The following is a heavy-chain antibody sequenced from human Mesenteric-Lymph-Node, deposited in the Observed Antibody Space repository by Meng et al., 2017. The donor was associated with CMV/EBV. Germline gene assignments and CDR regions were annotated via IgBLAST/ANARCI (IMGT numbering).Heavy chain of an antibody. Sequence: YGGDISSSNWGSWVRQPPGKGLEWIGEIYHSGSTNYNPSLKSRVTISVDKSKNQFSLKLSSVTAADTAVYYCARDLGSGSYFAFDYWGQGTLVTVSS. CDR3: ARDLGSGSYFAFDY. D-gene: IGHD3-10*01. CDR1: GGDISSSNW. V-gene: IGHV4-4*02. CDR2: IYHSGST. J-gene: IGHJ4*02.